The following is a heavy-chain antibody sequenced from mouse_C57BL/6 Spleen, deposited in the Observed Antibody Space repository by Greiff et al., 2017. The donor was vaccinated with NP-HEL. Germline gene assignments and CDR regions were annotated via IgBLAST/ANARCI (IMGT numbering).Heavy chain of an antibody. J-gene: IGHJ4*01. CDR3: ARGGSITTVVDYAMDY. Sequence: EVQVVESGPELVKPGASVKIPCKASGYTFTDYNMDWVKQSHGKSLEWIGDINPNNGGTIYNQKFKGKATLTVDKSSSTAYMELRSLTSEDTAVYYCARGGSITTVVDYAMDYWGQGTSVTVSS. CDR1: GYTFTDYN. V-gene: IGHV1-18*01. CDR2: INPNNGGT. D-gene: IGHD1-1*01.